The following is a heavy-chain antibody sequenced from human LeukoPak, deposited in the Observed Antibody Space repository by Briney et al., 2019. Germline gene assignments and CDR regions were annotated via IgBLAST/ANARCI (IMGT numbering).Heavy chain of an antibody. Sequence: GGSLRLPCGPSGLILWSYSMNWVPEATGEGVEWFSYFSSSGSYIYYTDSGKGRLPISRDNARNSLYMQMKNLRAEDTAVYYCAREKEYCSGGSCYYVDYYYYMDVWGKGTTVTVSS. CDR1: GLILWSYS. V-gene: IGHV3-21*01. J-gene: IGHJ6*03. CDR2: FSSSGSYI. CDR3: AREKEYCSGGSCYYVDYYYYMDV. D-gene: IGHD2-15*01.